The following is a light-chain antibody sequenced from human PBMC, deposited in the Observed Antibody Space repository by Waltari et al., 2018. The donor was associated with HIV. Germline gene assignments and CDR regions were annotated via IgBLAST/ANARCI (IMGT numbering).Light chain of an antibody. Sequence: SYELTQPTSVSVSPGQTARITCSGDALPKQYTYWYQQKPGQAPVLVIYKESEMPSGIPERFSGSNSGTTVTLTISGVQAEDEADYYCQSADSSGSPYVVFGGGTKLTVL. J-gene: IGLJ2*01. CDR1: ALPKQY. V-gene: IGLV3-25*03. CDR2: KES. CDR3: QSADSSGSPYVV.